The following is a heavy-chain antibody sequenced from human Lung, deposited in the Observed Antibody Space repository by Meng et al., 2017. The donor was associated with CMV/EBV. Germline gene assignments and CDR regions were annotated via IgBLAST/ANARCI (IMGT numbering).Heavy chain of an antibody. V-gene: IGHV3-33*06. D-gene: IGHD2-2*01. CDR2: IWDDGRNT. CDR3: AKVGGYASMYDY. CDR1: GFSFSGYA. Sequence: CASSGFSFSGYAMHWVRQSPATGLQWVAHIWDDGRNTNYAESVKGRFTISRDNSKKTVYLQLNNLRTEDTAVYYCAKVGGYASMYDYWGRGTLVTVSS. J-gene: IGHJ4*01.